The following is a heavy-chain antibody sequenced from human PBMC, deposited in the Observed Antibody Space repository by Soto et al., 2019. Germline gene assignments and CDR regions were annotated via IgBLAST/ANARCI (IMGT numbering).Heavy chain of an antibody. Sequence: SETLSLACAVSGGSISGGGYSWSWIRQPPGRGREWIGYIYHSGSTYYNPTLKSRVTISVDTSKNHFSLNVSSVTAADTAVYYCLSPQGDSNVRGRDAMDVWGQGTTVTVSS. CDR1: GGSISGGGYS. CDR3: LSPQGDSNVRGRDAMDV. J-gene: IGHJ6*02. CDR2: IYHSGST. V-gene: IGHV4-30-2*01. D-gene: IGHD4-4*01.